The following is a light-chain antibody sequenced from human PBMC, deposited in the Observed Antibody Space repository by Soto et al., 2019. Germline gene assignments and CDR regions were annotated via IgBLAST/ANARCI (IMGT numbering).Light chain of an antibody. J-gene: IGLJ1*01. Sequence: QSVLTQPPSVSEAPGQRVTISCTGSSSNIGAGYEAPWYQQVPGTAPKLLIYENNNRPSGVPDRFSGSKSGTSASLAITGRQAEDEADYYCQSYDSSLSGYVFGTGTKVTVL. CDR2: ENN. CDR3: QSYDSSLSGYV. CDR1: SSNIGAGYE. V-gene: IGLV1-40*01.